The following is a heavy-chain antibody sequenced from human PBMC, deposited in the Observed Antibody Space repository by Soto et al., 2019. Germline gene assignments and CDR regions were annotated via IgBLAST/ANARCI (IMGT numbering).Heavy chain of an antibody. Sequence: EVQLVESGGGLVQPGGSLRLSCAASGFTFSRDWMHWVRQSPGKGLVWVSRIKGDGTITNYADSVKGRFTTSRDNAKNTVYLQLNSLTTEDTAMYYCARGGLGNYYNDYWGQGTLVTVSS. CDR3: ARGGLGNYYNDY. J-gene: IGHJ4*02. V-gene: IGHV3-74*01. CDR2: IKGDGTIT. CDR1: GFTFSRDW. D-gene: IGHD3-10*01.